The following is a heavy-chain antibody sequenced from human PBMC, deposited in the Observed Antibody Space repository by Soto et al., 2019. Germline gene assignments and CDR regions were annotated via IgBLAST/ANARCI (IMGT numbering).Heavy chain of an antibody. CDR3: ARGWLGECVYYFDS. CDR1: GVTFTNYA. V-gene: IGHV1-18*01. D-gene: IGHD3-10*01. J-gene: IGHJ4*02. CDR2: ISAYNGNT. Sequence: QVQLVQSGAEVKKPGASVKVSCKASGVTFTNYAINWVRQAPGQGLEWMGWISAYNGNTNYAQKLQGRVIMTTDTSTSTAYMELRSLRSDATAVYYCARGWLGECVYYFDSWGQGTLVTVSS.